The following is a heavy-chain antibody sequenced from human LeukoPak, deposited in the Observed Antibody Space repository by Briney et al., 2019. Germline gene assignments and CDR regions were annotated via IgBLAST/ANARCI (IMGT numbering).Heavy chain of an antibody. V-gene: IGHV1-8*01. Sequence: ASVKVSCKASGYTFINNDIDWVRQAPGQGLEWMGWMNANSGNTGYAEKFQGRVIMTRDISVSTAYMELSSLTSEDTAVYYCARGAAGYNYGWGQGTLVTVSS. CDR2: MNANSGNT. D-gene: IGHD5-18*01. J-gene: IGHJ4*02. CDR1: GYTFINND. CDR3: ARGAAGYNYG.